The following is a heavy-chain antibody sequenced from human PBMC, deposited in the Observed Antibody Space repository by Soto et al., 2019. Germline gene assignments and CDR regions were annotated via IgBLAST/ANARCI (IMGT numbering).Heavy chain of an antibody. CDR1: GGSISSSTYY. CDR2: INSGGTT. V-gene: IGHV4-39*01. D-gene: IGHD2-15*01. CDR3: ARREISYSNYFDY. Sequence: QLQLEESGPGLVKPSETLSLTCTVSGGSISSSTYYWGWIRQPPGKGLEWIGTINSGGTTYYNPSLKRRGTISVDTSRKQFSLKLGSVTAADTAVYYCARREISYSNYFDYWGQGTLVTVSS. J-gene: IGHJ4*02.